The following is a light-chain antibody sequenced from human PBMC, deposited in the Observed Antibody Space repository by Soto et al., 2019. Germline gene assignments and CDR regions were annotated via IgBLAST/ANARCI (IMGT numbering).Light chain of an antibody. CDR1: SSDVGSYNL. CDR3: CSYAGSSTFHVV. J-gene: IGLJ2*01. CDR2: EGS. Sequence: QSALNQPASVSGSPGQSITISCTGTSSDVGSYNLVSWYQQHPGKAPKLMIYEGSKRPSGVSNRFSGSKSGNTASLTISGLQAEDEADYYCCSYAGSSTFHVVFGGGTQLTVL. V-gene: IGLV2-23*03.